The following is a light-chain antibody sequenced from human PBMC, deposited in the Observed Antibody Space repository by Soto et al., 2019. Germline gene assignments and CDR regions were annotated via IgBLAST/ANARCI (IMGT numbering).Light chain of an antibody. CDR1: QDISNY. CDR2: DAS. J-gene: IGKJ5*01. Sequence: DTQLTPYTSYLPAAVKDRVTITCQASQDISNYLNWYQQKLGKAPKLLIYDASNLETGVPSRFSGSGSGTEFTFTIISLQPEELATYYCEQDRQLINCGQGTRREIK. V-gene: IGKV1-33*01. CDR3: EQDRQLIN.